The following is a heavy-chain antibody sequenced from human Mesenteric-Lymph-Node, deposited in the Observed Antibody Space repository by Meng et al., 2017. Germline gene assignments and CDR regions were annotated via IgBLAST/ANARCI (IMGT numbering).Heavy chain of an antibody. J-gene: IGHJ4*02. D-gene: IGHD3-22*01. CDR1: GYTFTSYD. CDR2: MNPNSGNT. Sequence: QVQLVQSGAEVKKPGASVKVSCKASGYTFTSYDINWVRQATGQGLEWMGWMNPNSGNTGYAQKFQGRVTMTRNTSISTAYMELSSLRSEDTAVYYCARVGDYYDSSGYYPTAHFDYWGQGTLVTVSS. CDR3: ARVGDYYDSSGYYPTAHFDY. V-gene: IGHV1-8*01.